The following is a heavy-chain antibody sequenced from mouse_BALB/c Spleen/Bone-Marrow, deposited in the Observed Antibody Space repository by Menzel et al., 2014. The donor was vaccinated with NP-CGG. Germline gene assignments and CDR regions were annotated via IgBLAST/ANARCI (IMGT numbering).Heavy chain of an antibody. Sequence: QGQIQKASAEVVGPGASVKVSCKTSGYTFTNNWINWVKQRPGQGLEWIGNIYPSDSYTNYNQKFKDKATLTVDKSSSTAYMQLSSPTSEDSAVYYCTRGSSYVGYAMDYWGQGTSVTVSS. D-gene: IGHD1-1*01. CDR2: IYPSDSYT. CDR3: TRGSSYVGYAMDY. J-gene: IGHJ4*01. V-gene: IGHV1-69*02. CDR1: GYTFTNNW.